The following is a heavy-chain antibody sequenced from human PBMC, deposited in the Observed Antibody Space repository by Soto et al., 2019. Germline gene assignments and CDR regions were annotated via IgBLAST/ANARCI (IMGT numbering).Heavy chain of an antibody. D-gene: IGHD3-16*01. V-gene: IGHV3-7*01. Sequence: GGSLRLSCAASGFTFSSYWMSWVRQAPGKGLEWVANIKQDGSEKYYVDSVKGRFTISRDNAKNSLYLQMNSLRAEDAAIYYCGRTFRDGLLGLDPWGQGTLVTVSS. J-gene: IGHJ5*02. CDR2: IKQDGSEK. CDR3: GRTFRDGLLGLDP. CDR1: GFTFSSYW.